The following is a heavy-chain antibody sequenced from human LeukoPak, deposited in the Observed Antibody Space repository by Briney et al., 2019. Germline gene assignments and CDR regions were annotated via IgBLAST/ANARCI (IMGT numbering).Heavy chain of an antibody. CDR1: GGSISSSSYY. V-gene: IGHV4-39*07. D-gene: IGHD3-16*01. CDR3: AKNGDFCLEY. J-gene: IGHJ4*02. Sequence: PSETLSLTCTVSGGSISSSSYYWGWIHQPLGKGLEWIGSIYYSGSTYYNPSLKSRVTISVDKSKNQFSLQLASMTAADTAVYYCAKNGDFCLEYWGQGTLVTVSS. CDR2: IYYSGST.